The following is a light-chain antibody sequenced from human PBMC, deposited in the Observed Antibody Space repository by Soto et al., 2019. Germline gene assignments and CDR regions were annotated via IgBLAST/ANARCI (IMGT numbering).Light chain of an antibody. CDR3: QQYYSYPRT. J-gene: IGKJ1*01. CDR2: AAS. V-gene: IGKV1-8*01. Sequence: AIRMTQSPSSFSASTGDRVTITCRASQGISSDLAWYQQKPGKARKLLSYAASTLQSGDPSRFSGSGSGTDFTLTISCLQYEDFATYYFQQYYSYPRTFGQGTKVEIQ. CDR1: QGISSD.